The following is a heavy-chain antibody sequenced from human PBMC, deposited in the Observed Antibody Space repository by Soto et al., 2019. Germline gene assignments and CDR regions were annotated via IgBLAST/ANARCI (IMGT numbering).Heavy chain of an antibody. CDR1: GGSVSSGSYY. Sequence: SETLSLTCTVSGGSVSSGSYYWSWIRQPPGKGLEWIGDIYYSVVTNYNPSLKSRVTISVDTSKNQFSLKLSSVTASDTAVYYCARVPVPAANYYYYYYMDVWGKGTTVTVSS. V-gene: IGHV4-61*01. CDR2: IYYSVVT. CDR3: ARVPVPAANYYYYYYMDV. D-gene: IGHD2-2*01. J-gene: IGHJ6*03.